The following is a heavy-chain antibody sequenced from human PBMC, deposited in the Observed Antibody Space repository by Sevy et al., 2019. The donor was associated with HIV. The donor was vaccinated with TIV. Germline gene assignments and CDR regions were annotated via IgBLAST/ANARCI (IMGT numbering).Heavy chain of an antibody. CDR1: GSTLTALS. D-gene: IGHD3-22*01. J-gene: IGHJ4*02. V-gene: IGHV1-24*01. Sequence: AGPSVKVSCKVSGSTLTALSMHWVRQAPGKGLEWMGRFDPEDGETIYAQKFLGRVIMTEDTSTDTAYVDLSNLRSEDTAVYYCASAREYYSDNSGYLDYWGQGTLVTVSS. CDR3: ASAREYYSDNSGYLDY. CDR2: FDPEDGET.